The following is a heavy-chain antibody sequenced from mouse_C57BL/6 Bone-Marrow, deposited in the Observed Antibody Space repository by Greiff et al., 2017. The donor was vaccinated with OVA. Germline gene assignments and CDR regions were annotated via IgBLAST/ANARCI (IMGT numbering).Heavy chain of an antibody. CDR1: GYTFTDYY. V-gene: IGHV1-19*01. CDR3: ARWGYSYCDY. CDR2: INPYNGGT. D-gene: IGHD2-3*01. J-gene: IGHJ2*01. Sequence: VQLQQSGPVLVKPGASVKMSCKASGYTFTDYYMNWVKQSHGKSLEWIGVINPYNGGTSYNQKFKGKATLTVDKSSSTAYMELNSLTSEDSAVDYCARWGYSYCDYWGQGTTLTVSS.